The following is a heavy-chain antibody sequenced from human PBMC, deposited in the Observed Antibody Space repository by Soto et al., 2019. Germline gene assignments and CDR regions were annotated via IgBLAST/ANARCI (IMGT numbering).Heavy chain of an antibody. CDR2: LTWGGSA. Sequence: EVQLLESGGGLIQPGGSLRLSCAGSGFTFSDYGMNWVRQAPVKGLEWVSGLTWGGSAYYAECVRGRFTISRDNSKSILYVQMNSLRVEDTAVYYCAKERTSSTYDGMDVWGQGTPVTVSS. CDR1: GFTFSDYG. V-gene: IGHV3-23*01. D-gene: IGHD6-6*01. CDR3: AKERTSSTYDGMDV. J-gene: IGHJ6*02.